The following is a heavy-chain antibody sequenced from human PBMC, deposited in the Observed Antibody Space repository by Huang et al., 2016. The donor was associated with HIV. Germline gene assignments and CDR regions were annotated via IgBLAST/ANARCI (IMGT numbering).Heavy chain of an antibody. CDR1: GFSFDSYS. Sequence: VQLVESGGGLVRPGGSLRLSCAASGFSFDSYSMTWVRQARGRTLEWLDYIGSSGGNIYYADSGKGRFTISRDNARNSLLLQLSSLRVEDTAVYHCVRDAGGKNFWGQGTLVSVSS. CDR3: VRDAGGKNF. J-gene: IGHJ4*02. V-gene: IGHV3-48*01. CDR2: IGSSGGNI. D-gene: IGHD1-26*01.